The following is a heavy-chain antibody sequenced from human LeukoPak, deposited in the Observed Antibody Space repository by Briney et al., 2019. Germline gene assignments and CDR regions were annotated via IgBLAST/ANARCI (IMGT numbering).Heavy chain of an antibody. CDR2: IYYSGST. CDR1: GGSISSYY. V-gene: IGHV4-59*12. J-gene: IGHJ4*02. Sequence: SETLSLTCTVSGGSISSYYWSWIRQPPGKGLEWIGYIYYSGSTNYNPSLKSRVTISVDTSKNQFSLKLSSVTAADTAVYYCARDPMGFLEWLSYFDYWGQGTLVTVSS. D-gene: IGHD3-3*01. CDR3: ARDPMGFLEWLSYFDY.